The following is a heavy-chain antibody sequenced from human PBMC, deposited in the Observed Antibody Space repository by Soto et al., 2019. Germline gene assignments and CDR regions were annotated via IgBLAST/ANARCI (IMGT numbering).Heavy chain of an antibody. V-gene: IGHV3-23*01. J-gene: IGHJ3*02. Sequence: GGSLRLSCAASGFTFSSYAMSWVRQAPGKGLEWVSAISGSGGSTYYADSVKGRFTISRDNSKNTLYLQMNSLRAEDTAVYYCAKFSPLPAAMLRNHDAFDIWGQGTMVTVSS. CDR3: AKFSPLPAAMLRNHDAFDI. D-gene: IGHD2-2*01. CDR1: GFTFSSYA. CDR2: ISGSGGST.